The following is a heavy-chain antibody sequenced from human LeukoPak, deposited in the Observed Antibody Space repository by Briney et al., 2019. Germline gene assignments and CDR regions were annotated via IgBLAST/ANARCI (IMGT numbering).Heavy chain of an antibody. CDR3: AKDKLEQRPYFFDY. Sequence: GGSLRLSCAASGFTFSSYSMNWVRQAPGKGLEWVSSISSSSSYIYYADSVKGRFTISRDNSKNTLYLQMNSLRAEDTAVYYCAKDKLEQRPYFFDYWGQGTLVTVSS. CDR1: GFTFSSYS. V-gene: IGHV3-21*04. J-gene: IGHJ4*02. CDR2: ISSSSSYI. D-gene: IGHD1/OR15-1a*01.